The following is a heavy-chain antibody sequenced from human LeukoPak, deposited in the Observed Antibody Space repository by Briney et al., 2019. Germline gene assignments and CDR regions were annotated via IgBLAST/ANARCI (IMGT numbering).Heavy chain of an antibody. J-gene: IGHJ5*02. Sequence: ASVTVCCKASGYTFTGYYMHWVRQAPGPGLEWMGWINPNSGGTNYAQKFQGRVTMTRNTSISTAYMELSRLRSDDTAVYYCARVLAAAGVNWFDPWGQGTLVTVSS. V-gene: IGHV1-2*02. CDR3: ARVLAAAGVNWFDP. CDR2: INPNSGGT. CDR1: GYTFTGYY. D-gene: IGHD6-13*01.